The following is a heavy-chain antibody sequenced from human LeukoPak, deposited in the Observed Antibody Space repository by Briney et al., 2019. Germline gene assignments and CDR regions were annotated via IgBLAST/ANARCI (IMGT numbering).Heavy chain of an antibody. CDR1: GGSISSYY. J-gene: IGHJ4*02. CDR2: IYYSGST. Sequence: SETLSLTCTVSGGSISSYYWSWVRQPPGKGLEWIGYIYYSGSTNYNPSLKSRVTISVDTSKNQFSLKLTSVTAADTAVYYCAKDGQGAPAAYFDYWGQGTLVTVSS. V-gene: IGHV4-59*01. CDR3: AKDGQGAPAAYFDY. D-gene: IGHD2-2*01.